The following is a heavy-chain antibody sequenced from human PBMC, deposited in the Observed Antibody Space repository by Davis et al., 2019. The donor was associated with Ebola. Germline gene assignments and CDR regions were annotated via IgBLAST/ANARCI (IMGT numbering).Heavy chain of an antibody. CDR2: IGTNSGKT. J-gene: IGHJ4*02. D-gene: IGHD6-19*01. CDR1: GYTFNSHG. Sequence: ASVKVSCKASGYTFNSHGISWVRQAPGQGLEWMGWIGTNSGKTKYAQKLQGRITMTTDTSTGTAKMELRSLRSDDTAVYYCATTQWLREFDNWGQGTLVTVSS. CDR3: ATTQWLREFDN. V-gene: IGHV1-18*01.